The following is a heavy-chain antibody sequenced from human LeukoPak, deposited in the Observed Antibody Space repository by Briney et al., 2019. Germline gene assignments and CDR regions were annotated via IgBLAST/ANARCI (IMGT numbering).Heavy chain of an antibody. J-gene: IGHJ5*02. Sequence: SETLSLTCTVSGGSISGDYWSWIRQPPGKGLERIGYFYDSGTTKYNPSLKSRVTISGDTSKNEFSLKMRSVTAADTAVYYCAKHLTNAYFDMIWFDPWGQGTLVTVSS. CDR1: GGSISGDY. D-gene: IGHD3-22*01. CDR2: FYDSGTT. V-gene: IGHV4-59*03. CDR3: AKHLTNAYFDMIWFDP.